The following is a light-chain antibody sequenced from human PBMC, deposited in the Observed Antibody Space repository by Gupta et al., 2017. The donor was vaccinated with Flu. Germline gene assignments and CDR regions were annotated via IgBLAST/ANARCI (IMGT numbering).Light chain of an antibody. CDR3: QQRSNWPPLT. Sequence: EIVLTQSPATLSLSPGERATLSCRASQSVSSYLAWYQQKPGQAPRLLIYDASNRATDIPARFSGSGFGKYLPLTISSRELEDFAGYYSQQRSNWPPLTFGQGTRLEIK. CDR2: DAS. J-gene: IGKJ5*01. V-gene: IGKV3-11*01. CDR1: QSVSSY.